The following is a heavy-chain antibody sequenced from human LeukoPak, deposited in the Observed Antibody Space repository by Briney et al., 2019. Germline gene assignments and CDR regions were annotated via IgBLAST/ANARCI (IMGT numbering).Heavy chain of an antibody. V-gene: IGHV3-30*03. CDR3: ATRGYSYGPVDY. CDR1: GFTFSSYG. CDR2: ISYDGSNK. J-gene: IGHJ4*02. Sequence: PGGSLRLSCAASGFTFSSYGMHWVRQAPGKGLEWVAVISYDGSNKYYADSVKGRFTIPRDNSKNTLYLQMNSLRAEDTAVYYCATRGYSYGPVDYWDQGTLVTVSS. D-gene: IGHD5-18*01.